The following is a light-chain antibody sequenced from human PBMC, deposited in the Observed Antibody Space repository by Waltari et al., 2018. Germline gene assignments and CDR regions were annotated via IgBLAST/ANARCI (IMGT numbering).Light chain of an antibody. V-gene: IGLV7-46*01. CDR1: PGPVTSGHF. Sequence: AVVTQEPSLTVSPVGPVTLTCGSSPGPVTSGHFPYWLQQKPGQAPRTLIYDSYIRQSWTPARFSASLVGGKAVLTLSGAQAEDEAKYYCWLAYTGGIVVFGGGTELAVL. CDR2: DSY. CDR3: WLAYTGGIVV. J-gene: IGLJ2*01.